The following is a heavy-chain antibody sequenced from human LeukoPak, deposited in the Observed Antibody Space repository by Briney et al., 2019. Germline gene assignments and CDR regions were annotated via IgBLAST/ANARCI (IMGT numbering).Heavy chain of an antibody. CDR1: GGSVTSSGYY. CDR2: IYSSGST. J-gene: IGHJ3*02. Sequence: SETLSLTCTVSGGSVTSSGYYWSWVRQPPGQGLEYIGYIYSSGSTNYTPSLKSRVTISVDTSKNQFSLKLRSVTAADTAVYYCARDSASTGYMNAFDIWGQGTMVTVSS. CDR3: ARDSASTGYMNAFDI. V-gene: IGHV4-61*08. D-gene: IGHD3-22*01.